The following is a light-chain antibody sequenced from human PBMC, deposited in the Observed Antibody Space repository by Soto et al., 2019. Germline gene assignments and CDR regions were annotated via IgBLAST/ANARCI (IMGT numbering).Light chain of an antibody. J-gene: IGKJ4*01. CDR1: QSVSYN. Sequence: EIVMTQSPATLSVSPGERATLSCRASQSVSYNLAWYQQKPGQGPRLLIYGALTRATGIPARFSGSGSWTEFTLTISSLQSEDFAVYYGQQYKNWPPLTFGGGTKVEIK. CDR2: GAL. V-gene: IGKV3-15*01. CDR3: QQYKNWPPLT.